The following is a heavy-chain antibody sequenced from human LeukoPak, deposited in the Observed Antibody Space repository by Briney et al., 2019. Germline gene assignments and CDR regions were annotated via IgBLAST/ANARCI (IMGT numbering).Heavy chain of an antibody. J-gene: IGHJ2*01. D-gene: IGHD3-3*01. CDR1: GGSFSGYY. CDR3: ARLITIFGVVAWYFDL. Sequence: PSETLSLTCAVYGGSFSGYYLSWIRQPPGKGLEWIGEINHSGSTNYNPSLKSRVTISVDTSKNQFSLKLSSVTAADTALYYCARLITIFGVVAWYFDLWGRGTLVTVSS. V-gene: IGHV4-34*01. CDR2: INHSGST.